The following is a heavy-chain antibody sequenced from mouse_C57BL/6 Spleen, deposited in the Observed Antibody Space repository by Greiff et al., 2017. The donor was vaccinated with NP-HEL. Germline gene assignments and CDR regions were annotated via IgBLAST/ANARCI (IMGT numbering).Heavy chain of an antibody. Sequence: EVKLMESGAELVRPGASVKLSCTASGFNIKDYYMHWVKQRPEQGLEWIGRIDPEDGDTEYAPKFQGKATMTADTSSNTAYLQLSSLTSEDTAVYYCTLNYYGSSWFAYWGQGTLVTVSA. V-gene: IGHV14-1*01. CDR2: IDPEDGDT. D-gene: IGHD1-1*01. CDR3: TLNYYGSSWFAY. CDR1: GFNIKDYY. J-gene: IGHJ3*01.